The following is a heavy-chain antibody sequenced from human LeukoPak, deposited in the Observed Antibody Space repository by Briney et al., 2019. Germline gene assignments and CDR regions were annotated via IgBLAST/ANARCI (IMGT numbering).Heavy chain of an antibody. CDR1: GGSISSSSYY. V-gene: IGHV4-39*01. CDR2: IYYSGST. J-gene: IGHJ4*02. Sequence: SETLSLTCTVSGGSISSSSYYWGWIRQPPGKGLEWIGSIYYSGSTYYNPSLKSRVTISVDTSKNQFSLKLSSVTAADTAVYYCARHRPRGRAVAVLYYFDYWGQGTLVTVSS. CDR3: ARHRPRGRAVAVLYYFDY. D-gene: IGHD6-19*01.